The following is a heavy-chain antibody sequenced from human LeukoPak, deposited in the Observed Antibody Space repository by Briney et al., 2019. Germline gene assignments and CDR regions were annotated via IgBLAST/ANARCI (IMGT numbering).Heavy chain of an antibody. CDR1: GGSISSFY. V-gene: IGHV4-59*01. CDR3: ARAYNYYPN. CDR2: ISYSGST. J-gene: IGHJ4*02. D-gene: IGHD3-22*01. Sequence: PSETLPLTCTVSGGSISSFYWSWIRQPPGKGLEWIGFISYSGSTNYNPSLKSRVTISVDTSKNQFSLKLSSVTTADTAVYYCARAYNYYPNWGQGTLVTVSS.